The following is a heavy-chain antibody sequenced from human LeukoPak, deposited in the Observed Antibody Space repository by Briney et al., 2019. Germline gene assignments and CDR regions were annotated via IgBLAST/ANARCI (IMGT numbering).Heavy chain of an antibody. Sequence: SETLSLTCTVSGGSISSYYWSWTRQPPGKGLEWIGYIYYSGSTNYNPSLKSRVTISVDTSKNQFSLKLSSVTAADTAVYYCAREAGGYNYYFDYWGQGTLVTVSS. CDR3: AREAGGYNYYFDY. CDR2: IYYSGST. V-gene: IGHV4-59*01. J-gene: IGHJ4*02. D-gene: IGHD5-24*01. CDR1: GGSISSYY.